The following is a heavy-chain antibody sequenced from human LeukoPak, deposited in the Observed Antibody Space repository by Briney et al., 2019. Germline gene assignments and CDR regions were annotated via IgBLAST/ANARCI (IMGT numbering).Heavy chain of an antibody. Sequence: ASVKVSCKASGYTFTSYGISWVRQAPGQGLEWMGWISAYNGNTNYAQKLQGRGTMTTDTSTSTAYMELRSLRSDDTAVYYCARGVSGYCSSTSCSRGFDPWGQGTLVTVSS. J-gene: IGHJ5*02. CDR1: GYTFTSYG. D-gene: IGHD2-2*01. V-gene: IGHV1-18*01. CDR2: ISAYNGNT. CDR3: ARGVSGYCSSTSCSRGFDP.